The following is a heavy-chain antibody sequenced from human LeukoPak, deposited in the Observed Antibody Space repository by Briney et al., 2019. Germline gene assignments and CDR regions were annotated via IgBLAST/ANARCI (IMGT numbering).Heavy chain of an antibody. Sequence: GGSLRLSCAASGFTFSSYSMNWVRQAPGKGLEWVSSISSSSSYIYYADSVKGRFTISRDNAKNSLYLQMNSLRAEDTAVYYCARNPGIAAAGVNWGQGTLVTVSS. V-gene: IGHV3-21*01. D-gene: IGHD6-13*01. CDR3: ARNPGIAAAGVN. CDR2: ISSSSSYI. CDR1: GFTFSSYS. J-gene: IGHJ4*02.